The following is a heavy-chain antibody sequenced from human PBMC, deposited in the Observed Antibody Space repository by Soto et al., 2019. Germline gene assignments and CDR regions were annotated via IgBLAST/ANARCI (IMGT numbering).Heavy chain of an antibody. D-gene: IGHD2-2*01. CDR2: GNHSGTT. J-gene: IGHJ4*02. V-gene: IGHV4-34*01. CDR3: ARGIGYCSSINCYSSRRLRFDS. CDR1: GGSFSGYY. Sequence: QVQLQQWGAGLLKPSETLSLTCAVYGGSFSGYYWTWIRQSPEKGLEWIGAGNHSGTTYYNPSLKTRVTISVHTPKNQFSLKMRSVTAADTAVYYCARGIGYCSSINCYSSRRLRFDSWGQGTLVTVSS.